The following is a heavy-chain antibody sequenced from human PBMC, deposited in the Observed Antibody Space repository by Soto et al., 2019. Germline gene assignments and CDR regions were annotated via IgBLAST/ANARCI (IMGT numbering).Heavy chain of an antibody. V-gene: IGHV3-23*01. J-gene: IGHJ4*02. CDR1: GFTFSLYG. D-gene: IGHD1-26*01. Sequence: EVQLLDSGGGLVQPGGSLRLSCAASGFTFSLYGMNWVRQDPEKGLEWVSAISGDGERTYYGDSVKGRFTISRDNSQNTLYLQMNSLRAEDTAVYYCAKEGGCGKPFDYWGQGTLVTVSS. CDR3: AKEGGCGKPFDY. CDR2: ISGDGERT.